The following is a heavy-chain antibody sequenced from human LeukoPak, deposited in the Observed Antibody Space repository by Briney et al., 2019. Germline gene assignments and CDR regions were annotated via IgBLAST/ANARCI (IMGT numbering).Heavy chain of an antibody. CDR2: IYYSGST. CDR1: GGSISSSSYY. V-gene: IGHV4-39*07. Sequence: SETLSLTCTVSGGSISSSSYYWGWIRQPPGKGLEWIGSIYYSGSTYYNPSLKSRVTISVDTSKNQFSLKLCSVTAADTAVYYCATLDGIQLWLPYWGQGTLVTVSS. D-gene: IGHD5-18*01. J-gene: IGHJ4*02. CDR3: ATLDGIQLWLPY.